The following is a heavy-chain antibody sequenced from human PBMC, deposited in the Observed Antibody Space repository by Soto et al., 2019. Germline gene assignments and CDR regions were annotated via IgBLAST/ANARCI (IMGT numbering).Heavy chain of an antibody. V-gene: IGHV4-4*07. Sequence: SETLSLTFTVSGGSIISYYWSWIRRSAGKGLEWIGRISASGNTNYHPSLESRVTMSIDTSKNQVSLKLTSVTAADTAVYYCARGGCSGDYCFDYWGQGTLVTVSS. CDR2: ISASGNT. D-gene: IGHD2-21*02. CDR1: GGSIISYY. J-gene: IGHJ4*02. CDR3: ARGGCSGDYCFDY.